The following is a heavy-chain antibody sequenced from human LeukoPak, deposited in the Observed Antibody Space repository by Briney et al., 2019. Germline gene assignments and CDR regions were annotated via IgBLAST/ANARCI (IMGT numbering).Heavy chain of an antibody. V-gene: IGHV1-69*05. CDR2: IIPIFGTA. Sequence: GASVKVSCKASGYTFTTYAINWVRQAPGQGLEWMGGIIPIFGTANYAQKFQGRVTITTDESTTTANMELSSLRSEDTAVYYCAIGPPGSNNWLRAPPVEYFQHWGQGTLVTVSS. CDR3: AIGPPGSNNWLRAPPVEYFQH. J-gene: IGHJ1*01. CDR1: GYTFTTYA. D-gene: IGHD1-20*01.